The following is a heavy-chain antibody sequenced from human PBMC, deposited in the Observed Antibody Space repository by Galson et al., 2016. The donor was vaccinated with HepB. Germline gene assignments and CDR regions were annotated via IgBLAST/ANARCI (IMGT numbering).Heavy chain of an antibody. J-gene: IGHJ4*02. V-gene: IGHV3-9*01. CDR1: GFMFDDYA. CDR2: ISWNSGSI. D-gene: IGHD6-19*01. Sequence: SLRLSCAVSGFMFDDYAMHWVRQAPGKGLEWVSGISWNSGSIGYADSVKGRFTISRDNAKKSLYLQMNSLRAEDTALYYCVKERGREAVAEVCDSWGQGTLVPVSS. CDR3: VKERGREAVAEVCDS.